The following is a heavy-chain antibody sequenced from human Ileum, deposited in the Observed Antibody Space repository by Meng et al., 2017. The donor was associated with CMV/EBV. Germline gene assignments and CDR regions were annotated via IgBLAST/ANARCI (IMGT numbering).Heavy chain of an antibody. J-gene: IGHJ5*02. V-gene: IGHV3-21*01. CDR1: GFTFSSYS. D-gene: IGHD2-2*01. CDR3: ARDGVLGYCSSTSCSVNWFDP. Sequence: GESLKISCAASGFTFSSYSMNWVRQAPGKGLEWVSSISRSSSYIYYANSVKGRFTISRDNAKNTLYLQMNSLRAEDTAVYYCARDGVLGYCSSTSCSVNWFDPWGQGTLVTVSS. CDR2: ISRSSSYI.